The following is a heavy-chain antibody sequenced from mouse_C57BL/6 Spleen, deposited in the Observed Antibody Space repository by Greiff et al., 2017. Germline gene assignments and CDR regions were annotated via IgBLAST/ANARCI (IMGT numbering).Heavy chain of an antibody. Sequence: QVQLQQSGAELVKPGASVKLSCKASGYTFTSYWMNWVKQRPGQGLEWIGNIDPSNGGTNYNEKFKSKATLTVDKSSSTAYMQRSSLTSEDSAVYDCARGGCEYYYAMDYWGQGTTVTVAS. J-gene: IGHJ4*01. V-gene: IGHV1-53*01. CDR1: GYTFTSYW. D-gene: IGHD5-1*01. CDR2: IDPSNGGT. CDR3: ARGGCEYYYAMDY.